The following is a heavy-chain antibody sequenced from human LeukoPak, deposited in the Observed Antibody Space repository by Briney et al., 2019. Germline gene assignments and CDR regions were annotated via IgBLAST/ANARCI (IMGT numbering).Heavy chain of an antibody. J-gene: IGHJ6*04. CDR3: ARDIGSRV. Sequence: SETLSLTCTVSGASINTYFWSWFRQPAGKGLEWIGRIHASGTTNYNPSLKSRVSMSIDVSENQFSLRLNSVTAADTAVFYCARDIGSRVWGKGTTVIVSS. D-gene: IGHD1-26*01. V-gene: IGHV4-4*07. CDR2: IHASGTT. CDR1: GASINTYF.